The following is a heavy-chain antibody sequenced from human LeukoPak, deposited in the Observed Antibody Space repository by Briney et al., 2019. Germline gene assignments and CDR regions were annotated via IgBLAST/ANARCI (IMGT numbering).Heavy chain of an antibody. Sequence: GGSLRLSCAASGFTFRSYAMSWVRQAPGKGLEWVSAISGSGGSTYYADSVKGRFTISRDNSKSTLYLQMNSLRAEDTAVYYCAKEEQLWLTGTALRWGQGTLVTVSS. CDR2: ISGSGGST. D-gene: IGHD5-18*01. J-gene: IGHJ4*02. CDR3: AKEEQLWLTGTALR. V-gene: IGHV3-23*01. CDR1: GFTFRSYA.